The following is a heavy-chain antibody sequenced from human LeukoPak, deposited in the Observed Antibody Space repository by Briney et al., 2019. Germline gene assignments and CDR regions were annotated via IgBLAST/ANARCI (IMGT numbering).Heavy chain of an antibody. CDR2: ISSSSSYI. Sequence: GGSLRLSCAASGFTFSSYSMNWVRQAPGKGLEWVSSISSSSSYIYYADSVKGRFTISRDNAKNSLYLQMNSLRAEDTAVNYCARQRIAAAGNWFDPWGQGTLVTVSS. D-gene: IGHD6-13*01. V-gene: IGHV3-21*01. J-gene: IGHJ5*02. CDR1: GFTFSSYS. CDR3: ARQRIAAAGNWFDP.